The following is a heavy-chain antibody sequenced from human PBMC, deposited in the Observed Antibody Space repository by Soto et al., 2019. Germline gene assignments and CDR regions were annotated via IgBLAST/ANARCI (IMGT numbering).Heavy chain of an antibody. CDR3: ARDWGATEGASGI. CDR2: ISYSGST. Sequence: WTWIRQPPGKGLEWIGYISYSGSTNYNPSLKSRVTISLDTPKNQFSLKLRSVTAADTALYYCARDWGATEGASGIWGQGTMVTVSS. V-gene: IGHV4-59*01. D-gene: IGHD1-26*01. J-gene: IGHJ3*02.